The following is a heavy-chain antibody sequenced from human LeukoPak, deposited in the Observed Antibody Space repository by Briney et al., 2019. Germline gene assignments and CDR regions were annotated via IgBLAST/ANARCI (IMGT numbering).Heavy chain of an antibody. CDR2: IKRDGSEK. Sequence: PGGSLRLSCAASGFTFSSYWMSWVRQAPGKGLEWVANIKRDGSEKYYVDSVKGRFTISRDNAKNSLYLQMNSLRAEDTAVYYCASGLDSSGSDYWGQGTLVTVSS. CDR1: GFTFSSYW. J-gene: IGHJ4*02. D-gene: IGHD3-22*01. CDR3: ASGLDSSGSDY. V-gene: IGHV3-7*01.